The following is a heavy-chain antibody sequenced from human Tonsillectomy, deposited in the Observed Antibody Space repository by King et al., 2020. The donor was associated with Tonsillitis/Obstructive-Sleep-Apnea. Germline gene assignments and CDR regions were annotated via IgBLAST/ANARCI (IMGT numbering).Heavy chain of an antibody. CDR3: ARLIGGSGNFDAFDI. J-gene: IGHJ3*02. D-gene: IGHD3-10*01. CDR2: SNTYNGNT. CDR1: GYTFTSYG. Sequence: QLVQSGAEVKKPGASVKVSCKAFGYTFTSYGISWVRQAPGQGLEWRGWSNTYNGNTNYAQKLQGRVTMTTDTSTSTAYMELRSLRSDDSAVYYCARLIGGSGNFDAFDIWGQGTMVTVSS. V-gene: IGHV1-18*01.